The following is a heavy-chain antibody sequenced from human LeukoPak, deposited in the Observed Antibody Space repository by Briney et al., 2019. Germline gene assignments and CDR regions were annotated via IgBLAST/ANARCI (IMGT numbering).Heavy chain of an antibody. J-gene: IGHJ4*02. Sequence: ASVKVSCTASGYTFASYPINWVRQAPGQGLEWMGIINPSGGSTSYAQKFQGRVTMTRDMSTSTVYMELSSLRSEDTAVYYCAREGHSGSYFDYWGRGTLVTVSS. CDR2: INPSGGST. D-gene: IGHD1-26*01. V-gene: IGHV1-46*01. CDR3: AREGHSGSYFDY. CDR1: GYTFASYP.